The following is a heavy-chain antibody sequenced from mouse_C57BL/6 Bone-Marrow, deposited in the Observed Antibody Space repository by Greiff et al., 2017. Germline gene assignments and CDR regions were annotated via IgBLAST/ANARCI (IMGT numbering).Heavy chain of an antibody. CDR1: GFSLTSYG. V-gene: IGHV2-2*01. D-gene: IGHD2-1*01. Sequence: VKVVESGPGLVQPSQSLSITCTVSGFSLTSYGVHWVRQSPGKGLEWLGVIWSGGSTDYNAAFISRLSISKDNSKSHVFFKMNSLQADDTAIYYCARYYGNNYAMDYWGQGTSVTVSS. CDR2: IWSGGST. J-gene: IGHJ4*01. CDR3: ARYYGNNYAMDY.